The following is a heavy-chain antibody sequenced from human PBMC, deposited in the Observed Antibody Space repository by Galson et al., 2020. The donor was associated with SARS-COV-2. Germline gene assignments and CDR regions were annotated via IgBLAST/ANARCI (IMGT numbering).Heavy chain of an antibody. CDR1: GFTFTNYA. CDR2: ISHDGRIE. Sequence: QLGESLKISCAASGFTFTNYAIHWVRQAPGKGLEWVAVISHDGRIEVYADSVKGRFTISRDNAENMLFLQMDSLRADETAVYYCARDVSGGASDIWGKGTMVTVSS. D-gene: IGHD1-26*01. CDR3: ARDVSGGASDI. V-gene: IGHV3-30*04. J-gene: IGHJ3*02.